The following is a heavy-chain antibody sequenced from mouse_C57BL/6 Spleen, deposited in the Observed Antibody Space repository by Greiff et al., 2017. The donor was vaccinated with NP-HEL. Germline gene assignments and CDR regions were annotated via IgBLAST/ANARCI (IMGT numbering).Heavy chain of an antibody. D-gene: IGHD1-1*01. Sequence: QVQLKESGAELVKPGASVKMSCKASGYTFTSYWITWVKQRPGQGLEWIGDIYPGSGSTNYNEKFKSKATLTVDTSSSTAYMQLSSLTSEDSAVYYCARRITTVVSIPSYWYFDVWGTGTTVTVSS. CDR3: ARRITTVVSIPSYWYFDV. V-gene: IGHV1-55*01. CDR2: IYPGSGST. J-gene: IGHJ1*03. CDR1: GYTFTSYW.